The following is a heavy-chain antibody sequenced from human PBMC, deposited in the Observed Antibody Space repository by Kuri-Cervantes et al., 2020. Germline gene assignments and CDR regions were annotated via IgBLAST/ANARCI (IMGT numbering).Heavy chain of an antibody. CDR3: ARDHMVRDNWFDP. V-gene: IGHV3-30*01. D-gene: IGHD3-10*01. J-gene: IGHJ5*02. CDR2: TSLDGNNK. Sequence: GGSLRLSCAASGFIFSVYPMHWVRQAPGKGLQWVAVTSLDGNNKYYADSVKGRFTISRDNSKNTLYLQMNSLRAEDTAVYYCARDHMVRDNWFDPWGQGTLVTVSS. CDR1: GFIFSVYP.